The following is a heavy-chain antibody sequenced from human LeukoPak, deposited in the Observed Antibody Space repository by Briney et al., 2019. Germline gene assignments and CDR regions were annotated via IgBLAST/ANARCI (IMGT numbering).Heavy chain of an antibody. D-gene: IGHD3-10*01. CDR1: GFTFSSYA. Sequence: GXSLRLSCAASGFTFSSYAMSWVRQAPGKGLEWVAAISGSGGSTYYADCVKGRFAISRDNRKKKLYMQMNSLRAEDTAVYYCAKRITMVRGVTCYFDYWGQGTLVTVSS. J-gene: IGHJ4*02. V-gene: IGHV3-23*01. CDR3: AKRITMVRGVTCYFDY. CDR2: ISGSGGST.